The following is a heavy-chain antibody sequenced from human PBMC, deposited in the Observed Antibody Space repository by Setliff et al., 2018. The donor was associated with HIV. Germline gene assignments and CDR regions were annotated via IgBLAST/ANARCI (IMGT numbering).Heavy chain of an antibody. CDR1: GGTFSSSA. J-gene: IGHJ4*02. Sequence: SVMVSCKASGGTFSSSALSWVRQARGQGPEWLGGIIPVFGMTDYAQNFQGRLTITADTSTSTAYMELLSLRSEDTAIYYCATQTVAMGAPGYFDSWGQGTLVTVSS. CDR2: IIPVFGMT. CDR3: ATQTVAMGAPGYFDS. D-gene: IGHD1-1*01. V-gene: IGHV1-69*10.